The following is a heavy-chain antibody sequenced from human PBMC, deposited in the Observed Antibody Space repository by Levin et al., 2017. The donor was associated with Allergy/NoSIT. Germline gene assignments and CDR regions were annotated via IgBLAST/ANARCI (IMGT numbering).Heavy chain of an antibody. J-gene: IGHJ4*02. Sequence: GESLKISCKASGYTFSGYYMHWIRQAPGQGLEWMGRIDPDSGDTDYAQNFRGRITMTRDTSISAVYMELTSLRPDDTAVHYCARGGIGPGGRDFDHWGQGTPVTVSS. V-gene: IGHV1-2*02. CDR2: IDPDSGDT. D-gene: IGHD2-15*01. CDR3: ARGGIGPGGRDFDH. CDR1: GYTFSGYY.